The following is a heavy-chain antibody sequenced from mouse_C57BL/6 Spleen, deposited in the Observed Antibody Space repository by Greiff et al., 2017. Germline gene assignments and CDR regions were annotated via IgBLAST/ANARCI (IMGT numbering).Heavy chain of an antibody. CDR3: VRHSLEGFDY. J-gene: IGHJ2*01. CDR2: IRSKSNNYAT. Sequence: EVKLEESGGGLVQPKGSLKLSCAASGFSFNTYAMNWVRQAPGKGLEWVARIRSKSNNYATYYADSVKDRFTISRDDSESMLYLQMNNLKTEDTAMYYCVRHSLEGFDYWGQGTTLTVSS. D-gene: IGHD6-2*01. CDR1: GFSFNTYA. V-gene: IGHV10-1*01.